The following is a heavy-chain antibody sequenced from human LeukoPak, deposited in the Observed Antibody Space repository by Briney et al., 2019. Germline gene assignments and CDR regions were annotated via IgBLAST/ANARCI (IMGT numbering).Heavy chain of an antibody. J-gene: IGHJ2*01. CDR3: TRRESQGSSTNWYFDL. V-gene: IGHV3-73*01. D-gene: IGHD6-6*01. CDR2: IRSKRDTYAT. Sequence: GKSLRLSCATSGFTFSGYGMHWVRQAPGKGLEWVARIRSKRDTYATAYSASVKGRFTISRDDSNNTAYLQMNSLKTEDTAVYYCTRRESQGSSTNWYFDLWGRGTLVTVSS. CDR1: GFTFSGYG.